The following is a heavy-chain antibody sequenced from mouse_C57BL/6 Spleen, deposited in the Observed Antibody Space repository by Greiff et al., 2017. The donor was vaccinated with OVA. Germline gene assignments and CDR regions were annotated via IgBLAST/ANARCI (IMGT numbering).Heavy chain of an antibody. CDR1: GFTFTDYY. CDR3: ARYRQGAFDY. V-gene: IGHV7-3*01. Sequence: EVKLMESGGGLVQPGGSLSLSCAASGFTFTDYYMSWVRQPPGKALEWLGFIRNKANGYTTEYSASVKGRFTISRDNSQSILYLQMNALRAEDSATYYCARYRQGAFDYWGQGTTLTVSS. J-gene: IGHJ2*01. CDR2: IRNKANGYTT.